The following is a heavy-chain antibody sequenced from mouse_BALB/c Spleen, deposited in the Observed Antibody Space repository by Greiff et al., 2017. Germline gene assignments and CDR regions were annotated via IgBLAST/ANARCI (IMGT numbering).Heavy chain of an antibody. CDR3: AGVLRYYFDY. D-gene: IGHD1-1*01. Sequence: VQLQQSGPGLVKPSQSLSLTCSVTGYSITSGYYWNWIRQFPGNKLEWMGYISYDGSNNYNPSLKNRISITRDTSKNQFFLKLNSVTTEDTATYYCAGVLRYYFDYWGQGTTLTVSS. CDR1: GYSITSGYY. J-gene: IGHJ2*01. V-gene: IGHV3-6*02. CDR2: ISYDGSN.